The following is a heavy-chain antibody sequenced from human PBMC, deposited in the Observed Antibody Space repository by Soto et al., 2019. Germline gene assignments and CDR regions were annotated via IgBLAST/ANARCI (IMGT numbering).Heavy chain of an antibody. CDR2: IYWDDDK. D-gene: IGHD6-19*01. CDR1: GFSLSTSEVG. Sequence: QITLKESGPTLVKPTQTLTLTCSFSGFSLSTSEVGVGWIRQPPGKGLEWLALIYWDDDKEYSPSLRSRLTITKYTSKNQVVLIMTNLDPTDTATYYCAHGSGWLFDYWGQGTLVTVSS. V-gene: IGHV2-5*02. J-gene: IGHJ4*02. CDR3: AHGSGWLFDY.